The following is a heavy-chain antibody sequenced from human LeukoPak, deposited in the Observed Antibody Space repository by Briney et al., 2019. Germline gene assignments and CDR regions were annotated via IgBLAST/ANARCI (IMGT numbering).Heavy chain of an antibody. V-gene: IGHV5-51*01. CDR1: GFTFSTYS. Sequence: GGSLRLSCAASGFTFSTYSMHWVRQAPGKGLEWMAIIYAGDSGTRISPSFQGQVTISADKSISTAYLQWSSLKASDTAIYYCTRHIAAAGPDYWGQGTLVTVSS. D-gene: IGHD6-13*01. CDR2: IYAGDSGT. CDR3: TRHIAAAGPDY. J-gene: IGHJ4*02.